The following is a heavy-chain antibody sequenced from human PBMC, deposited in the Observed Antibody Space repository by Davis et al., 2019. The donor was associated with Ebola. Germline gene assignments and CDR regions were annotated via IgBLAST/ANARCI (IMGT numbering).Heavy chain of an antibody. V-gene: IGHV3-48*02. Sequence: PGGSLRLSCAASGFTFSKYGLYWFRLAPGKGLEWLSYIGAFSDHINIADSVEGRFTISRDNAKNSLSLHMNGLRDDGTAVYYCARRILGDSRGAVDVWGQGTTVTVSS. CDR3: ARRILGDSRGAVDV. CDR2: IGAFSDHI. D-gene: IGHD2-15*01. CDR1: GFTFSKYG. J-gene: IGHJ6*02.